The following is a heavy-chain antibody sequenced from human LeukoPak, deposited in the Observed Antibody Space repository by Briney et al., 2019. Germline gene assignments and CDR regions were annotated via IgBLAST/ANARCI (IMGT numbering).Heavy chain of an antibody. D-gene: IGHD5-18*01. CDR3: ARDLGRYSYGYYYYYYMDV. CDR1: GGSISSYY. J-gene: IGHJ6*03. Sequence: SETLSLTCTVSGGSISSYYWIWIRQPAGKGLEWIGRIYTSGSTNYNPSLKSRATMSVDTSKNQFSLKLSSVTAADTAVYYCARDLGRYSYGYYYYYYMDVWGKGTTVTISS. V-gene: IGHV4-4*07. CDR2: IYTSGST.